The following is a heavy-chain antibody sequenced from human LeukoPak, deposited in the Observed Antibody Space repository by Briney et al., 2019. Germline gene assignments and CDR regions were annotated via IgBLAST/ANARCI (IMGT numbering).Heavy chain of an antibody. V-gene: IGHV1-69*04. D-gene: IGHD2-15*01. J-gene: IGHJ5*02. CDR2: IIPILGIA. CDR1: GGTFSSYA. Sequence: SVKVACKASGGTFSSYAISWVRQAPGQGLEWMGRIIPILGIANYAQKLQGRVTITADKSTSTAYMELSSLRSENTAVYYCARDRSSIYCSGGSCYYNWFDPWGQGTLVTVSS. CDR3: ARDRSSIYCSGGSCYYNWFDP.